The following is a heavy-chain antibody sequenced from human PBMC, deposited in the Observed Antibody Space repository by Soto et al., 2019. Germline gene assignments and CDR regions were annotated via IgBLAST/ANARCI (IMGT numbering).Heavy chain of an antibody. CDR3: AIVGGPAASAGLGYYNYPMDV. Sequence: QVQLVQSGAEVKKPGSSVKVSCKASGGTFNSYALSWVRQASGQGLEWMGGIIPIFGKVNFAQNFQGRVTITADEPTSTAYMELSSLGSEDMAVYYCAIVGGPAASAGLGYYNYPMDVWGQGTTVIFSS. D-gene: IGHD6-13*01. CDR2: IIPIFGKV. V-gene: IGHV1-69*01. J-gene: IGHJ6*02. CDR1: GGTFNSYA.